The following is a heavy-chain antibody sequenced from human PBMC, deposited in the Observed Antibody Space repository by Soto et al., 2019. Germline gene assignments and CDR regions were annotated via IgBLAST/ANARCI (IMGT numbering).Heavy chain of an antibody. J-gene: IGHJ4*01. CDR3: ARVRGVKHYHYVDACDY. Sequence: GASVKVTCKAPGYTSTKTGLPWVRQAPGQDLEWMGWISGYNGNTNYAQKFQGRVTMTTDTSTTTAYMELRSLRSDDTVVYYCARVRGVKHYHYVDACDYWG. CDR1: GYTSTKTG. V-gene: IGHV1-18*01. D-gene: IGHD3-10*02. CDR2: ISGYNGNT.